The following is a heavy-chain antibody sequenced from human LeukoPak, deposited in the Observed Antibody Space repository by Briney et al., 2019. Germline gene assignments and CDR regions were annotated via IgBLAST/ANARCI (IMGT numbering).Heavy chain of an antibody. CDR2: INAGNGNT. CDR1: GYTFTRNA. J-gene: IGHJ6*03. V-gene: IGHV1-3*03. D-gene: IGHD3-10*01. CDR3: AAGYGSGDYYYYYMDV. Sequence: GASVKVSCEASGYTFTRNALHWVRQAPGQRLEWMGWINAGNGNTQYSQEFQGRVTFSRDTSASTAYMELSSLRSEDTAVYYCAAGYGSGDYYYYYMDVWGRGTTVTVSS.